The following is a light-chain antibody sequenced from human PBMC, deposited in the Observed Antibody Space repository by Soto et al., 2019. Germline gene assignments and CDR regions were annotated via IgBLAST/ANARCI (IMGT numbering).Light chain of an antibody. CDR3: SSYAGSTTYV. CDR1: SSNIGNNY. Sequence: QSVLTQPPSVSAAPGQKVTISCSGSSSNIGNNYVSWYQQLPGTAPKLLIYEGFKRPSGVSNRFSGSKSGNTASLTISGLQAEDEADYYCSSYAGSTTYVFGTGTKVTVL. V-gene: IGLV1-51*01. CDR2: EGF. J-gene: IGLJ1*01.